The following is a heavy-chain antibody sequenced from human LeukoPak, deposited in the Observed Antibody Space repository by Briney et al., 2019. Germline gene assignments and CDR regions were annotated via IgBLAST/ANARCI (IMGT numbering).Heavy chain of an antibody. V-gene: IGHV3-30*18. CDR3: AKDQGYCSGGSCSYYYYYGMDV. CDR1: GFTFSSYG. J-gene: IGHJ6*02. Sequence: GGSLRLSCAASGFTFSSYGMHWVRQAPGKGLEWVAVISYDGSNKYYADSVKGRFTISRDNSKNTLYLQMNSLRAEDTAVHYCAKDQGYCSGGSCSYYYYYGMDVWGQGTTVTVSS. CDR2: ISYDGSNK. D-gene: IGHD2-15*01.